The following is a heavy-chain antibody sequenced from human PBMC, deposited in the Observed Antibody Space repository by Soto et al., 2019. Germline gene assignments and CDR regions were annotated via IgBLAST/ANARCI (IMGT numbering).Heavy chain of an antibody. CDR1: GGSISSGGYY. V-gene: IGHV4-31*03. CDR2: IYYSGST. CDR3: ARDRRFSGLVPVYYGMDV. D-gene: IGHD6-19*01. J-gene: IGHJ6*02. Sequence: NRSETLSLTCTVSGGSISSGGYYWSWIRQHPGKGLEWIGYIYYSGSTYYNPSLKSRVTISVDTSKNQFSLKLSSVTAADTAVYYCARDRRFSGLVPVYYGMDVWGQGTTVTVSS.